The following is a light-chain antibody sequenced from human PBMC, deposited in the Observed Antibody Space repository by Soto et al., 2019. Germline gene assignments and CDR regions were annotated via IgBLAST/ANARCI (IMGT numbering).Light chain of an antibody. V-gene: IGKV3-15*01. CDR2: DAS. CDR3: QQYNKWPRT. CDR1: QSVNNL. Sequence: EIVMTQSPATLSVSTGERATISCWASQSVNNLVAWYHHKPGQAPRLLIYDASTSATGIPVRFSGIGSGTEFALTTSSLQSECVAVYFCQQYNKWPRTVGQGTKVDSK. J-gene: IGKJ1*01.